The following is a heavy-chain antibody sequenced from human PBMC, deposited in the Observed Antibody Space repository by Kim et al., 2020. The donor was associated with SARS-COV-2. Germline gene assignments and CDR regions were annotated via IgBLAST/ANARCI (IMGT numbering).Heavy chain of an antibody. J-gene: IGHJ6*02. Sequence: ASVKVSCKVSGNILSDLSMHWVRQAPGKGFEWMGGFDPEDEKRIYAQRFQGRVTLTEDTSTNTAYMELSSLRSEDTAVYYCAIERRHEIFKNYHPYFYAMDVWGQGTTVTVSS. V-gene: IGHV1-24*01. CDR1: GNILSDLS. CDR3: AIERRHEIFKNYHPYFYAMDV. CDR2: FDPEDEKR. D-gene: IGHD3-9*01.